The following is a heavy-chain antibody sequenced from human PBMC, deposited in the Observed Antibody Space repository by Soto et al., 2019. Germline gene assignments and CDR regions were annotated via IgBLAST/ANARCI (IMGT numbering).Heavy chain of an antibody. D-gene: IGHD6-13*01. CDR1: GYTFTGYY. J-gene: IGHJ6*02. Sequence: ASVKVSCKASGYTFTGYYMHWVRQAPGQGLEWMGWINPNSGGTNYAQKFQGRVTMTRDTSISTAYMELSRLRSDDTAVYYCASSIAATTYYYYGMDVWGQGTTVTVSS. CDR2: INPNSGGT. V-gene: IGHV1-2*02. CDR3: ASSIAATTYYYYGMDV.